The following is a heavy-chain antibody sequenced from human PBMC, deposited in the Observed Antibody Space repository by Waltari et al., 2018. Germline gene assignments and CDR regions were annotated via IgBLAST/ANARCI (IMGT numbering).Heavy chain of an antibody. Sequence: QVQLVESGGGLVKPGGSLRLSCAASGFTFSDYYMSWIRQAPGKGLEWVSYISSSGSTIYYADSVKGRVTISRDNAKNSLYLQMNSLRAEDTAVYYCARDSYDPYCGGDCYTSRYFDLWGRGTLVTVSS. D-gene: IGHD2-21*01. CDR1: GFTFSDYY. CDR2: ISSSGSTI. CDR3: ARDSYDPYCGGDCYTSRYFDL. J-gene: IGHJ2*01. V-gene: IGHV3-11*04.